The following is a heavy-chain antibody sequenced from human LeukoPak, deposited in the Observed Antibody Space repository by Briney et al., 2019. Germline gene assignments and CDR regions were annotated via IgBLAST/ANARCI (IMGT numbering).Heavy chain of an antibody. V-gene: IGHV3-73*01. J-gene: IGHJ6*02. D-gene: IGHD3-16*01. CDR1: GFTFSGSA. CDR3: TRVRLGRSGYYYYGMDV. Sequence: GGSLKLSCAASGFTFSGSAMHWVRQASGKGLEWVGRIRSKANSYATAYAASVKGRFTISRDDSKNTAYLQMNRLKTEDTAVYYCTRVRLGRSGYYYYGMDVWGQGTTVTVS. CDR2: IRSKANSYAT.